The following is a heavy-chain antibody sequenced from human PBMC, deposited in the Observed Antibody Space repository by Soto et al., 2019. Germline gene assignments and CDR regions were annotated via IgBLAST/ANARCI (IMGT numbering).Heavy chain of an antibody. J-gene: IGHJ3*02. Sequence: QVQLQESGPGLVKPSETLSLTCTVSGGSISSYYWSWIRQPPGKGLEWIGYIYYSGSTNYNPYLKSRVTISVDTSKNQFSLKLSSVTAADTAVYYCARRYGSFFDIWGQGTMVTVSS. CDR3: ARRYGSFFDI. CDR1: GGSISSYY. CDR2: IYYSGST. D-gene: IGHD3-10*01. V-gene: IGHV4-59*08.